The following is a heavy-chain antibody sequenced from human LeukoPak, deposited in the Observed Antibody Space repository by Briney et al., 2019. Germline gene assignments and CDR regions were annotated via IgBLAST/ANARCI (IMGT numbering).Heavy chain of an antibody. D-gene: IGHD6-13*01. CDR1: GFTFSGSA. V-gene: IGHV3-73*01. Sequence: GGSLRLSCAASGFTFSGSAMHWVRQASGKGLEWVGRIRSKANSYATAYAASVKGRFTISRGDSKNTAYLQMSSLKTEDTAVYYCTSRRIAAAGGYYYYMDVWGKGTTVTVSS. CDR2: IRSKANSYAT. CDR3: TSRRIAAAGGYYYYMDV. J-gene: IGHJ6*03.